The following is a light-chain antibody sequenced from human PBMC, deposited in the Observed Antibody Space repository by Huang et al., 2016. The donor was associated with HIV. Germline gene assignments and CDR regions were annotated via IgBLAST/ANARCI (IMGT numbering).Light chain of an antibody. CDR2: GAS. V-gene: IGKV3-15*01. CDR3: QQYNNWPPRT. Sequence: EIVMTQSPATLSVSPGERATLSCRASQSVSSNLAWYQQKPGKAPRLLIYGASTRATGIPARFSGSGSGTEFTLTISSLQSEEFAVYYCQQYNNWPPRTFGQGTKVEIK. J-gene: IGKJ1*01. CDR1: QSVSSN.